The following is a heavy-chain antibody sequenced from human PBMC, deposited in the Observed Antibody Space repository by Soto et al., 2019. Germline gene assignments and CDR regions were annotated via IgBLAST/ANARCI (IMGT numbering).Heavy chain of an antibody. CDR1: GGTFSSYA. V-gene: IGHV1-69*13. D-gene: IGHD2-21*02. Sequence: GASVKVSCKASGGTFSSYAISWVRQAPGQGLEWMGGIIPIFGTANYAQKFQGRVTITADESTSTAYMELSSLRSEDTAVYYCARVEAYCGGDCYKNYYYYGMDVWGQGTSVT. J-gene: IGHJ6*02. CDR3: ARVEAYCGGDCYKNYYYYGMDV. CDR2: IIPIFGTA.